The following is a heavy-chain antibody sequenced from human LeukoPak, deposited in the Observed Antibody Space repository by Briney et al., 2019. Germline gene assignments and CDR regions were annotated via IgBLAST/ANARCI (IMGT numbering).Heavy chain of an antibody. CDR3: ARGLIGWRVLGVVPFDY. J-gene: IGHJ4*02. CDR2: INHSGST. Sequence: SETLSLTCAVYGGSFSGYYWSWIRQPPGKGLEWIGEINHSGSTNYNPSLKSRVTISVDTSKNQFSLKLSSVTAADTAVYYCARGLIGWRVLGVVPFDYWGQGTLVTVSS. V-gene: IGHV4-34*01. D-gene: IGHD3-3*01. CDR1: GGSFSGYY.